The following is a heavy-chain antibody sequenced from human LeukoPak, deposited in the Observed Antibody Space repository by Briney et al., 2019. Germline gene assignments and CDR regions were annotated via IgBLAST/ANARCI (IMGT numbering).Heavy chain of an antibody. V-gene: IGHV4-39*07. CDR3: ARVIGNFGDAFDI. J-gene: IGHJ3*02. D-gene: IGHD2-21*01. CDR2: IYYSGST. Sequence: SETLSLTCTVSGGSTSSSSYYWGWIRQPPGKGLEWIGTIYYSGSTYYNPSLESRVIISVDTSKNQFSLKLNSVTAADTAVYYCARVIGNFGDAFDIWGQGTMVTVSS. CDR1: GGSTSSSSYY.